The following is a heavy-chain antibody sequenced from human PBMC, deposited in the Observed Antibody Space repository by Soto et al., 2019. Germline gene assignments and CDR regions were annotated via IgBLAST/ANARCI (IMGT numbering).Heavy chain of an antibody. CDR2: ISSSTSHT. V-gene: IGHV3-11*05. CDR1: GFTFSDYY. Sequence: QVQLVESGGGLVKPGGSLRLSCAVSGFTFSDYYMTWIRQAPGKGLEWVSYISSSTSHTNYADSVKGRFTISRDNAKNSLFVQMNSLRAEDTAGYYCARGRGAAADYFDFWGQGTLVTVSS. CDR3: ARGRGAAADYFDF. J-gene: IGHJ4*02. D-gene: IGHD6-13*01.